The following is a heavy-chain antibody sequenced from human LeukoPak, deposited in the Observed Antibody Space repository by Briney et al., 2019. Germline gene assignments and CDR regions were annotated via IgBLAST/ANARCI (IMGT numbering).Heavy chain of an antibody. CDR1: GFTVSSNY. CDR3: ARNWGDDCGVIRGWFDP. Sequence: GGSLRLSCAASGFTVSSNYMSWVRQAPGKGLEWVSVIYSGGSTYYADSVKGRFTISRDNSKNTLYLQMNSLRAEDTAVYYCARNWGDDCGVIRGWFDPRGQGTLVTVSS. D-gene: IGHD2-21*02. CDR2: IYSGGST. J-gene: IGHJ5*02. V-gene: IGHV3-53*01.